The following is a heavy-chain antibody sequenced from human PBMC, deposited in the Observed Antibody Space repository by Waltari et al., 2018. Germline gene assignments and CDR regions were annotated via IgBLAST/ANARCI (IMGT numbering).Heavy chain of an antibody. D-gene: IGHD3-3*01. Sequence: QVQLVQSGAEVKKPGSSVKVSCTASGGTLSSYPFTWVRQAPGQGLEWMGGIIPIFGTTNYAQKFQGRVTISADESTSTVFLELSSLRAEDTAVYYCARDFWSGTDYYYYMDVWGKGTTVTVSS. CDR1: GGTLSSYP. CDR3: ARDFWSGTDYYYYMDV. V-gene: IGHV1-69*01. J-gene: IGHJ6*03. CDR2: IIPIFGTT.